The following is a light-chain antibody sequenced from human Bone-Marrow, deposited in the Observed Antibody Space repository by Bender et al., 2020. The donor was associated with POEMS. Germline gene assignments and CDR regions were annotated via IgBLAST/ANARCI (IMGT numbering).Light chain of an antibody. CDR1: SNDVGDYNY. V-gene: IGLV2-14*01. CDR3: CSYAAGYV. J-gene: IGLJ1*01. Sequence: QSALTQPASVSGSPGQSITMSCTGTSNDVGDYNYVSWYQEHPGKAPKLMIFDDTHRPSGVSNRFSGSKSGNTASLTISGLQADDEAEYYCCSYAAGYVFGTGTKVTVL. CDR2: DDT.